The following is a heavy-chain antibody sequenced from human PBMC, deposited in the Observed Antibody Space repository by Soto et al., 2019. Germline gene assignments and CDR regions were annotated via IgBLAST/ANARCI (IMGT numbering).Heavy chain of an antibody. CDR1: GVSITSYF. CDR3: ARNRKDCFQRFFEI. CDR2: ISFSGAT. Sequence: SETLSLTCTVSGVSITSYFWIWIRQTPGKGLDWIGSISFSGATYSNPSLKGRAALSVDTSENHLSLTLNSVTSADTAVYFCARNRKDCFQRFFEIRGQGNQVTVSS. V-gene: IGHV4-59*01. J-gene: IGHJ4*01. D-gene: IGHD3-9*01.